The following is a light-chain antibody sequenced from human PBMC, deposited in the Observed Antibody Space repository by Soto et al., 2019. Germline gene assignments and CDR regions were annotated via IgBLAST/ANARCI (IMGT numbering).Light chain of an antibody. Sequence: EIVLTQSPGTLSFSPGERATLSCRASQSIRSSYLAWYQQKPGQAPRLLIYGASSRATGIPDRFSGSGSGTDFTLTISRLEPEVFAVYYCQQYGSSPPYTFGQGTKLEIK. CDR3: QQYGSSPPYT. V-gene: IGKV3-20*01. CDR2: GAS. CDR1: QSIRSSY. J-gene: IGKJ2*01.